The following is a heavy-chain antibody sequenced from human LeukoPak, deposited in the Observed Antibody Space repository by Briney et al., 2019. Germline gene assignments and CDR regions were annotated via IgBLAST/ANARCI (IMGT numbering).Heavy chain of an antibody. J-gene: IGHJ4*02. D-gene: IGHD2-15*01. CDR1: GSTFTTYN. Sequence: ASVKVSCKASGSTFTTYNIHWVRQAPGQGLEWMGWITPNSGGTNYAQKFQGRVTMTRDTSISTAYMELSRLRSDDTAAYSCARGRGGGYFDFWGQETLVTVSS. CDR2: ITPNSGGT. CDR3: ARGRGGGYFDF. V-gene: IGHV1-2*02.